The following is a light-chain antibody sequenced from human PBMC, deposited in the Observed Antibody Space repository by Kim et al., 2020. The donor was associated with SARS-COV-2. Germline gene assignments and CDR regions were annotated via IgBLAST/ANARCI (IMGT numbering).Light chain of an antibody. V-gene: IGLV3-21*03. CDR1: NIVSKS. Sequence: APGKTATLTCGGNNIVSKSVHWYQQKTGHAPLLVVYDDSDRPSGIPERFSGSNSGNTATLPIGRVEAGDEADYYCQVWDGSSNQVIFGGGTQLTVL. J-gene: IGLJ2*01. CDR3: QVWDGSSNQVI. CDR2: DDS.